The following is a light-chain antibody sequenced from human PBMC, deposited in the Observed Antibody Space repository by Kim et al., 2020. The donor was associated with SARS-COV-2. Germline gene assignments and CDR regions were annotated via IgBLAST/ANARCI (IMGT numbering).Light chain of an antibody. CDR3: QSYDRILTGFMI. Sequence: FIISSTGGNSNIGAGFHVHWYQHRPGTTPKLLIYGNTNRPSEVPDRFSGSTSGTSASLAITGLQAEDEADYYCQSYDRILTGFMIFGGGTKVTVL. J-gene: IGLJ2*01. CDR1: NSNIGAGFH. V-gene: IGLV1-40*01. CDR2: GNT.